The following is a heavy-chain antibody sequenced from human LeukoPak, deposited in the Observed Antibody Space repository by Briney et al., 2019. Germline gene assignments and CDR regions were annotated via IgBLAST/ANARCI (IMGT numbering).Heavy chain of an antibody. J-gene: IGHJ5*02. Sequence: GGSLRLSCAASGFTFSRYGMQWVRQAPGKGLEWVAFIRYDGSNKYYADSVKGRFTISRDNSKNTLYLQMNSLRAEDTAVYYCAKDTTPPKAGFDPWGQGTLVTVSS. V-gene: IGHV3-30*02. CDR1: GFTFSRYG. CDR3: AKDTTPPKAGFDP. D-gene: IGHD1-14*01. CDR2: IRYDGSNK.